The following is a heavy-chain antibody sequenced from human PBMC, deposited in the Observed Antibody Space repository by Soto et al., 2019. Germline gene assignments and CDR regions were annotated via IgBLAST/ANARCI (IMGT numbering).Heavy chain of an antibody. Sequence: VKVSCKASGYTFTSYGISWVRQAPGQGLEWMGIINPSGGSTSYAQKFQGRVTMTRDTSTSTVYMELSSLRSEDTAVYYCARGSGSYPPDLYYYYGMDVWGQGTTVTVSS. D-gene: IGHD1-26*01. J-gene: IGHJ6*02. CDR3: ARGSGSYPPDLYYYYGMDV. CDR2: INPSGGST. CDR1: GYTFTSYG. V-gene: IGHV1-46*01.